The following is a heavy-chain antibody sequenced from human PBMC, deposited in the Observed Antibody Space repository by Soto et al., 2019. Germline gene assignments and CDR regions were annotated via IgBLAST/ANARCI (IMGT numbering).Heavy chain of an antibody. D-gene: IGHD6-19*01. CDR2: VSHDGRNT. V-gene: IGHV3-30*18. CDR1: GFTFSDYA. CDR3: EKGGRQWLVTSDFNY. J-gene: IGHJ4*02. Sequence: VQLVESGGGVVQPGRSLRLSCAASGFTFSDYAMHWVRQAPGKGLEWVAVVSHDGRNTHYADSVKGRFTISRDSTKNTVALEMTSLRAEATAVYYCEKGGRQWLVTSDFNYGGQGALVTVSS.